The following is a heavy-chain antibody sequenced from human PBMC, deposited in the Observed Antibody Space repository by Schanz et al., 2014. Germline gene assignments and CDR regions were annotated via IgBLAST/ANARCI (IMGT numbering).Heavy chain of an antibody. CDR3: VPMSIAAQ. D-gene: IGHD6-6*01. CDR1: GFTFSSYC. V-gene: IGHV3-7*01. Sequence: EVQLVESGGGLVQPGGSLRLSCAASGFTFSSYCINWVRQAPGKGLEWVANINQDGSEKYYVDSVKGRFTISRDNAKNSLYLQMNSLRAEDTAVYYCVPMSIAAQWGQGTLVTVSS. CDR2: INQDGSEK. J-gene: IGHJ4*02.